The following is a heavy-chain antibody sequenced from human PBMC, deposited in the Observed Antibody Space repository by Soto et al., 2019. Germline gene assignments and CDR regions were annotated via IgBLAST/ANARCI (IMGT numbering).Heavy chain of an antibody. J-gene: IGHJ3*02. CDR3: ARAMGTDGWSNHTFDI. D-gene: IGHD6-19*01. CDR2: IKHDGSEK. V-gene: IGHV3-7*04. CDR1: GFTFSRYW. Sequence: GGSLRLSCAASGFTFSRYWMDWVRQAPRKGLEWVATIKHDGSEKYYVDSVKGRFIISRDNAKNSVFLQMNGLRVEDTAVYFCARAMGTDGWSNHTFDIWGQGTMVTVS.